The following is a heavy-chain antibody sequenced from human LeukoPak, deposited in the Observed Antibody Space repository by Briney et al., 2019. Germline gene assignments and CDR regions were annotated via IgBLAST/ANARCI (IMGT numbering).Heavy chain of an antibody. D-gene: IGHD5-18*01. J-gene: IGHJ4*02. Sequence: GGSLRLSCAASGFTFSSYSMNWVRQAPGKGLEWVSSISSSSSTIYYADSVKGRFTISRDNAKNSLYLQMNSLRAEDTAVYYCARENSYGPFDYWGQGTLVTVSS. CDR3: ARENSYGPFDY. CDR2: ISSSSSTI. V-gene: IGHV3-21*01. CDR1: GFTFSSYS.